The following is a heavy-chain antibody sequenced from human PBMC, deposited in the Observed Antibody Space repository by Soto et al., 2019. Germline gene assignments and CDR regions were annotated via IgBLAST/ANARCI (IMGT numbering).Heavy chain of an antibody. CDR3: ARGYYYDSSGYYSNAYYFDY. CDR1: GGTFSSYA. V-gene: IGHV1-69*01. J-gene: IGHJ4*02. Sequence: QAQLVQSGAEVKKPGSSVKVSCKASGGTFSSYAISWVRQAPGQGLEWMGGSIPIFGTANYAQKFQGRVTITADESTSTAYMELSSLRSEDTAVYYCARGYYYDSSGYYSNAYYFDYGGQGTLVTVSS. D-gene: IGHD3-22*01. CDR2: SIPIFGTA.